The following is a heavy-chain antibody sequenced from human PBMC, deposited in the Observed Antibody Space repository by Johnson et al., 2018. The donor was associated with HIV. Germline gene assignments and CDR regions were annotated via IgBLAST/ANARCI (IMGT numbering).Heavy chain of an antibody. CDR3: ARMGGHHGFDI. D-gene: IGHD3-16*01. CDR2: IWYDGSNK. CDR1: GFTFSSYG. Sequence: QVQLVESGGGLVQPGRSLRLSCAASGFTFSSYGMHWVRQAPGKGLEWVAVIWYDGSNKYYADSVKGRFTISRDNSKNTLYLQMNRLRPEDTALYYCARMGGHHGFDIWGQGTMVTVSS. V-gene: IGHV3-33*08. J-gene: IGHJ3*02.